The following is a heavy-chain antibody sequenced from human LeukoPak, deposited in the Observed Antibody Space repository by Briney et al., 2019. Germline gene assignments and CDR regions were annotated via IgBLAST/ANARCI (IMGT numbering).Heavy chain of an antibody. V-gene: IGHV4-30-2*01. CDR3: AIRAGYGRFGP. D-gene: IGHD5-12*01. CDR2: IYHSGST. Sequence: SQTLSLTCAVSGGSISSGGYSWSWIRQPPGKGLEWIGYIYHSGSTYYSPSLKSRVTISVDRSKNQFSLKLSSVTAADTAVYYCAIRAGYGRFGPWGQGTLVTVSS. J-gene: IGHJ5*02. CDR1: GGSISSGGYS.